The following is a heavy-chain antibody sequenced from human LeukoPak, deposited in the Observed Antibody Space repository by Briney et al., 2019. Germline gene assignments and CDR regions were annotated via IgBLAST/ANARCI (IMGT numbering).Heavy chain of an antibody. J-gene: IGHJ4*02. CDR1: GYTLTESS. CDR2: FDPEDGET. CDR3: ATGLVQGVSFVD. V-gene: IGHV1-24*01. D-gene: IGHD3-10*01. Sequence: ASVKVSCKVSGYTLTESSMHWVRQAPGKGLEWMGGFDPEDGETIYAQKFQGRVTMTEDTSADTAYMELSSLRSEDTAVYYCATGLVQGVSFVDWGQGTLVTVPS.